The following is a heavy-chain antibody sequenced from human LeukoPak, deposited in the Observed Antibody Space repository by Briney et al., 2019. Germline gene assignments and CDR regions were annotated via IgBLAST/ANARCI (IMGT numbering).Heavy chain of an antibody. V-gene: IGHV3-7*03. CDR2: IKQDGSEK. Sequence: GGSLRLSCAASGFTFSSYWMSWVRQAPGRGLEWVANIKQDGSEKYYVDSVKGRFTISRDNSKNTLYLQMNSLRAEDTAVYYCAPLGPYSSSSIDYWGQGTLVTVSS. D-gene: IGHD6-6*01. J-gene: IGHJ4*02. CDR1: GFTFSSYW. CDR3: APLGPYSSSSIDY.